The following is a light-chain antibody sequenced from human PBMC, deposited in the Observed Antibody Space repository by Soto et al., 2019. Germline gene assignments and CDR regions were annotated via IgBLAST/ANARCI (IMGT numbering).Light chain of an antibody. CDR3: QQYNNWPPLT. CDR2: GAS. V-gene: IGKV3-15*01. Sequence: IVMTQSPATLSVSPGESATLSCRASQSVSNNLAWYQQKPGQAPRLLIFGASTRATGIPARFSGSGSGTEFTLTISSLQSEDFAVYYCQQYNNWPPLTFGGGTKVEIK. J-gene: IGKJ4*01. CDR1: QSVSNN.